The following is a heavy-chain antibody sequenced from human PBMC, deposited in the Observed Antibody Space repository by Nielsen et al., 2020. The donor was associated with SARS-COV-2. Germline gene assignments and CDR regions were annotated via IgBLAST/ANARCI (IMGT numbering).Heavy chain of an antibody. CDR2: INAGNGNT. CDR3: ATERSIAAAGTLDY. CDR1: GYTFTSYA. V-gene: IGHV1-3*01. J-gene: IGHJ4*02. Sequence: ASVKVSCKASGYTFTSYAMHWVRQAPGKRLEWMGWINAGNGNTNYSQKFQGRVTITRDTSASTAYMELSSLRSEDTAVYYCATERSIAAAGTLDYWGQGTLVTVSS. D-gene: IGHD6-13*01.